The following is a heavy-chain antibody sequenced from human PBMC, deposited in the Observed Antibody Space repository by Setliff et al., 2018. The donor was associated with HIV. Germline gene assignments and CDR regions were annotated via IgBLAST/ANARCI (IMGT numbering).Heavy chain of an antibody. CDR3: ARRFGEVYDWIDP. Sequence: LSLTCTVSGGSISSFYWSWIRQPPGKGPEWIGYINSSGRTNYNPSLKGRVTISLDTSKNRCSLKLNCVTAADTAVYYCARRFGEVYDWIDPWGQGTLVTVSS. V-gene: IGHV4-4*09. CDR2: INSSGRT. D-gene: IGHD3-10*01. J-gene: IGHJ5*02. CDR1: GGSISSFY.